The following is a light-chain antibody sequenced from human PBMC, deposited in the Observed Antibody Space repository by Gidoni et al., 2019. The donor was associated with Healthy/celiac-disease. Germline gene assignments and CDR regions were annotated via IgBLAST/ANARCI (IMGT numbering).Light chain of an antibody. J-gene: IGKJ4*01. CDR3: QQRSNWPRT. Sequence: VLTHSPATLSLSPGERATLSCRASQSVSSSLAWYQQKPGQAPRLLIYDASNRATGIPARFSGSGSGTDFTLTISSLEPEDFAVYYCQQRSNWPRTFGGGTKVEIK. CDR1: QSVSSS. V-gene: IGKV3-11*01. CDR2: DAS.